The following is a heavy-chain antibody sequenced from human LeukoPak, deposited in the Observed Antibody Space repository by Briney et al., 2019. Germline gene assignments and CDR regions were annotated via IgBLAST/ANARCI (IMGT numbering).Heavy chain of an antibody. CDR3: ARLCPLYYFDY. CDR2: IYYSGST. Sequence: SETLSLTCTVSGGSISSSSYYWGWIRQPPGKGLEWVGSIYYSGSTYYNPSLKSRVTISVDTSKNQFSLKLSSVTAADTAVYYCARLCPLYYFDYWGKGTLVTVSS. J-gene: IGHJ4*02. CDR1: GGSISSSSYY. V-gene: IGHV4-39*01. D-gene: IGHD2-2*01.